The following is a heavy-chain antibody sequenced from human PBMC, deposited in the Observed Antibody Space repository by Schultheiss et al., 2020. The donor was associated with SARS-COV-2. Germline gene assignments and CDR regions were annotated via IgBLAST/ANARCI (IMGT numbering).Heavy chain of an antibody. J-gene: IGHJ4*02. CDR1: GGTFSSYA. Sequence: SVKVSCKASGGTFSSYAISWVRQAPGQGLEWMGGIIPIFGTANYAQKFQGRVTITADESTSTAYMELSSLRSEDTAVYYCARDKEASSSWYYFDYWGQGILVTVSS. CDR2: IIPIFGTA. CDR3: ARDKEASSSWYYFDY. D-gene: IGHD6-13*01. V-gene: IGHV1-69*13.